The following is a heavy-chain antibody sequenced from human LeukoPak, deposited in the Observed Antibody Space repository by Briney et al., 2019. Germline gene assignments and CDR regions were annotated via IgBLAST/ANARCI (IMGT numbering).Heavy chain of an antibody. J-gene: IGHJ4*02. CDR3: ASYYYGSGSYHRFDY. CDR2: INPKSGGT. Sequence: ASVKVSCKASGYTFTGYYMHWVRQAPGQGLEWMGWINPKSGGTNYAQKFQGRVTMTRDTSISTAYMELSRLRSDDTAVYYCASYYYGSGSYHRFDYWGQGTLVTVSS. CDR1: GYTFTGYY. D-gene: IGHD3-10*01. V-gene: IGHV1-2*02.